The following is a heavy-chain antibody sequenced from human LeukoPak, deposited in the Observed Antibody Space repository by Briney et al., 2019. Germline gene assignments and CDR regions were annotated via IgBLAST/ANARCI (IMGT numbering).Heavy chain of an antibody. D-gene: IGHD5-12*01. CDR2: IYPDDSDT. J-gene: IGHJ4*02. V-gene: IGHV5-51*01. CDR3: AKSSSGYESASVDY. CDR1: GYIFTNYW. Sequence: GESLKISCKGSGYIFTNYWIGWVRQMPGKGLEWMGIIYPDDSDTRYSPSFQGQVTISADKSISTAYLQWSSLKASDTAIYYCAKSSSGYESASVDYWGQGTLVTVSS.